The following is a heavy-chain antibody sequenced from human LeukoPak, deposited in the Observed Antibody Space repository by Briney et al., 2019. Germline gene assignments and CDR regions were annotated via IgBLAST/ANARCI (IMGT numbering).Heavy chain of an antibody. J-gene: IGHJ4*02. D-gene: IGHD6-13*01. CDR3: ARVNIRKRPNIAAAGKVDY. V-gene: IGHV4-34*01. CDR2: INHSGST. CDR1: GGSISSYY. Sequence: PSETLSLTCTVSGGSISSYYWSWIRQPPGKGLEWIGEINHSGSTNYNPSLKSRVTISVDTSKNQFSLKLSSVTAADTAVYYCARVNIRKRPNIAAAGKVDYWGQGTLVTVSS.